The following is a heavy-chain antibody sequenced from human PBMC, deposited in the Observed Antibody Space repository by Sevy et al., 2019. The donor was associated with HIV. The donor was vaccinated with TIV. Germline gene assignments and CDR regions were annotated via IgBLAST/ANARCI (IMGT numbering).Heavy chain of an antibody. CDR1: GFTFSSYN. V-gene: IGHV3-21*06. CDR3: AKWDADRRWFFDY. CDR2: TSSRSSYV. Sequence: GGSLRLSCVASGFTFSSYNMNWVRQAPGKGLEWVSSTSSRSSYVYHADSVKGRFTISRDNAKNSLYLQMNSLRAEDTAVYYCAKWDADRRWFFDYWGQGTLVTVSS. D-gene: IGHD1-26*01. J-gene: IGHJ4*02.